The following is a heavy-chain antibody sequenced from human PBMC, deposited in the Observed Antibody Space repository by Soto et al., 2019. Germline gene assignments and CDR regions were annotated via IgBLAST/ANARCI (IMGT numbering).Heavy chain of an antibody. J-gene: IGHJ6*02. CDR1: GNIFTSHG. D-gene: IGHD3-9*01. CDR2: ISAYNGNT. CDR3: ARVPHNFNWVPYGLYV. Sequence: QVQLVQSGAEVKKPGSSGKVSCKASGNIFTSHGFSWVRQAPGQGHECMGWISAYNGNTNYVQKFQGRVTMTTDTSTRTAYMELRSLRSDETAVYYCARVPHNFNWVPYGLYVWGQGTTVSVSS. V-gene: IGHV1-18*04.